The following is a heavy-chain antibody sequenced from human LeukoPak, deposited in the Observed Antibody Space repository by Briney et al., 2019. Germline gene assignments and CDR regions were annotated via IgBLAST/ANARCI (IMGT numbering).Heavy chain of an antibody. V-gene: IGHV3-21*01. CDR1: GFTFSSYT. D-gene: IGHD5-18*01. CDR3: ARGSDTAMVLFYYFDY. Sequence: GGSLRLSCAASGFTFSSYTMNWVRQAPGKGLEWVSSISSSSSYIYYADSVKGRFTISRDNAKNSLYLQMNTLRAEDTAVYYCARGSDTAMVLFYYFDYWGQGTLVTVSS. J-gene: IGHJ4*02. CDR2: ISSSSSYI.